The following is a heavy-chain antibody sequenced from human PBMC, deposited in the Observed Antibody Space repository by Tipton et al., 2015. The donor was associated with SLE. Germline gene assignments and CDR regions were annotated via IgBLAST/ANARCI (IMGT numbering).Heavy chain of an antibody. Sequence: TLSLTCAVSGHSISSGYYWGCIRQPPGKDLLWIGSIYYSGSTYYNPSIKSRVTISVDTSKNQFSLKLSSVTAADTAVYYCARSQGGGSTYMDVGGKGTSVSLS. CDR1: GHSISSGYY. J-gene: IGHJ6*03. CDR3: ARSQGGGSTYMDV. CDR2: IYYSGST. V-gene: IGHV4-38-2*01. D-gene: IGHD3-16*01.